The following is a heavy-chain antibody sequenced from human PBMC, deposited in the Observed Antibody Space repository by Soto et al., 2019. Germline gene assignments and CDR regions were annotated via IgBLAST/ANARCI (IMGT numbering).Heavy chain of an antibody. D-gene: IGHD5-18*01. CDR1: GGSFSGYY. CDR2: INHSGGT. Sequence: PSETLSLTCAVYGGSFSGYYWSWIRQPPGKGLEWIGEINHSGGTNYNPSLKSRVTISVDTSKNQFSLKLSSVTAADTAVYYCARSTGYSYGNFDYWGQGTLVTVSS. CDR3: ARSTGYSYGNFDY. J-gene: IGHJ4*02. V-gene: IGHV4-34*01.